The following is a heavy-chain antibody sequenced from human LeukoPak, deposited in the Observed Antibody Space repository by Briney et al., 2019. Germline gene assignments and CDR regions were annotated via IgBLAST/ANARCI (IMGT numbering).Heavy chain of an antibody. CDR3: AKDLPSGRQPGGRTY. D-gene: IGHD2-15*01. CDR2: ISGSGGST. J-gene: IGHJ4*02. Sequence: GGSLRLSCAAPGFTFSSYAMSWVRQAPGXGLEWVSSISGSGGSTYYADSVMGRFTISRDNSKNTLYLQMNSLRAEDTAVYDCAKDLPSGRQPGGRTYWGQGTLVTVSS. CDR1: GFTFSSYA. V-gene: IGHV3-23*01.